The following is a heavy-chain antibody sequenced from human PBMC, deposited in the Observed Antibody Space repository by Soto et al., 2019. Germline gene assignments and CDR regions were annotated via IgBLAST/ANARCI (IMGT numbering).Heavy chain of an antibody. CDR1: GGSISSGDYY. J-gene: IGHJ4*02. Sequence: QVQLQESGPGLVKPSQTLSLTCTVSGGSISSGDYYWSWIRQPPGKGLEWIGYIYYSGSTYYNPSLKSRVTISVDTSKNQFSLKLSSVTAADTAVYYCARGTPDCSGGSCYPYFDYWGQGTLVTVSS. CDR2: IYYSGST. V-gene: IGHV4-30-4*01. D-gene: IGHD2-15*01. CDR3: ARGTPDCSGGSCYPYFDY.